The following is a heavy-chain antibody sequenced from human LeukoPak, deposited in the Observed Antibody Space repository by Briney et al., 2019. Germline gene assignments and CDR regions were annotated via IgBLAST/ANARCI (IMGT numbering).Heavy chain of an antibody. CDR3: AKSSEYYYGSGSYYAFLDY. J-gene: IGHJ4*02. CDR2: ISGSGGST. D-gene: IGHD3-10*01. Sequence: GGSLRLSCAASGFTFSSYGMSWVRQAPGKGLEWVSAISGSGGSTYYADSVKGRFTISRDNSKNTLYLQMNSLRAEDTAVYYCAKSSEYYYGSGSYYAFLDYWGQGTLVTVSS. V-gene: IGHV3-23*01. CDR1: GFTFSSYG.